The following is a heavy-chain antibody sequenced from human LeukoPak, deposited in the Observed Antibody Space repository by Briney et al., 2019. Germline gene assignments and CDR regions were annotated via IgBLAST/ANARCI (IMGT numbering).Heavy chain of an antibody. CDR2: ISYDGSNK. J-gene: IGHJ3*02. CDR3: AKVADSSSWEDAFDI. Sequence: PGGSLRLSCAASGFTFSSYAMSWVRQAPGKGLEWVAVISYDGSNKYYADSVKGRFTISRDNSKNTLYLQMNSLRAEDTAVYYCAKVADSSSWEDAFDIWGQGTMVTVSS. V-gene: IGHV3-30*18. CDR1: GFTFSSYA. D-gene: IGHD6-13*01.